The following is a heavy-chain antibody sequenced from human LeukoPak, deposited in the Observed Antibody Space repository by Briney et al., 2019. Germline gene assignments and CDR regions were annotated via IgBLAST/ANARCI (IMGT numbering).Heavy chain of an antibody. CDR1: GSTLSSHW. J-gene: IGHJ4*02. CDR2: IKEDGSEI. V-gene: IGHV3-7*01. CDR3: TRRSYGY. Sequence: GXXXRLSCAASGSTLSSHWMSWVRQAPGKGLEWVANIKEDGSEIYYVDYVKGRFTISRDKAKNSLYLQMNSLRAEDTAVYYCTRRSYGYWGQGTLVTVSS. D-gene: IGHD3-10*01.